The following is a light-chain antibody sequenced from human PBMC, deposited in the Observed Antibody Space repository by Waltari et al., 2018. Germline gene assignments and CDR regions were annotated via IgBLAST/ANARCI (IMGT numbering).Light chain of an antibody. Sequence: QSVLTQPPSVSASPGQGVTISCSGGRSNIGNNSVSWYRQFPGTAPKLLIYEDSERPSGIPGRFSGSKSGTSATLDITGLQAGDEADYYCGTWDSSLSGAVFGGGTHLTVL. J-gene: IGLJ7*01. V-gene: IGLV1-51*02. CDR2: EDS. CDR1: RSNIGNNS. CDR3: GTWDSSLSGAV.